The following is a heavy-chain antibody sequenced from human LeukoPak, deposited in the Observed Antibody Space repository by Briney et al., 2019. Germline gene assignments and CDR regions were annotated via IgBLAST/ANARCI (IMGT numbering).Heavy chain of an antibody. V-gene: IGHV3-30*02. J-gene: IGHJ4*02. CDR3: AKDLVSSAWYYFDY. CDR2: IRYDGSNK. Sequence: PGGSLRLSCAASGFTFSSYGMHWVRQAPGKGLEWVAFIRYDGSNKYYADSVKGRFTISRDNSKNTLYLQMNSLRAEDTAEYYCAKDLVSSAWYYFDYWGQGTLVTVSS. CDR1: GFTFSSYG. D-gene: IGHD6-19*01.